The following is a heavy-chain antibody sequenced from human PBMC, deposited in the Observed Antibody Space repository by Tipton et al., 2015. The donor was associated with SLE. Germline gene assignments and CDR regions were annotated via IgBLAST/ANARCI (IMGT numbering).Heavy chain of an antibody. Sequence: TLSLTCTVSGASISSGSYYWNWIRQPAGKGLEWIGHIYTSGSTNYNPSLKSRLTMSVDTSKNQFSLTLWSVTAADTAVYYCASIGYSDSGSYLLDYWGQGTLVTVSS. V-gene: IGHV4-61*09. CDR2: IYTSGST. CDR3: ASIGYSDSGSYLLDY. J-gene: IGHJ4*02. CDR1: GASISSGSYY. D-gene: IGHD3-10*01.